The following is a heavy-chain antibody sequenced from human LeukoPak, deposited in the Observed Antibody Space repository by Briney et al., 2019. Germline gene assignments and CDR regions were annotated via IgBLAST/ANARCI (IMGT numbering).Heavy chain of an antibody. D-gene: IGHD6-13*01. CDR3: ARGIIAAPYSVFDY. V-gene: IGHV3-7*01. Sequence: GGSLRLSCAASGFTFSSYWMNWVRQAPGKGLEWVANIKQDGSEKNYVDSVKGRFTISRDNAKNLLTLQMNVLRAEDTAVYYCARGIIAAPYSVFDYWGQGTLVTVSS. CDR2: IKQDGSEK. CDR1: GFTFSSYW. J-gene: IGHJ4*02.